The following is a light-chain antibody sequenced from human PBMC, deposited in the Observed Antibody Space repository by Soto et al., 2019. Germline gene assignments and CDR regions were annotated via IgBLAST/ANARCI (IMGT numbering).Light chain of an antibody. CDR3: AAWDDSLNGPV. V-gene: IGLV1-44*01. Sequence: LTQPPSASGTPGQRVTISCSGSSSNIGSNTVNWYQQLPGTAPKLLIYSNNQRPSGVPDRFSGSKSGASASLAISGLQSEDEADYYCAAWDDSLNGPVFGGGTKFTVL. CDR1: SSNIGSNT. J-gene: IGLJ2*01. CDR2: SNN.